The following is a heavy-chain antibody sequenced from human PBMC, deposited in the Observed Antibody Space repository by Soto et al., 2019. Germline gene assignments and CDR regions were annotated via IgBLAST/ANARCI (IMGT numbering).Heavy chain of an antibody. CDR2: IYYKGTT. CDR1: GGSISSYY. J-gene: IGHJ4*02. V-gene: IGHV4-59*01. D-gene: IGHD5-18*01. CDR3: ARETKNTSMVTL. Sequence: PSETLSLTCTVSGGSISSYYWTWIRQPPGKGLEWIGYIYYKGTTNYNPSLKSRVTISVDTSRKQFSPKLSSVTAADTAVYYCARETKNTSMVTLWGQGTLVTVSS.